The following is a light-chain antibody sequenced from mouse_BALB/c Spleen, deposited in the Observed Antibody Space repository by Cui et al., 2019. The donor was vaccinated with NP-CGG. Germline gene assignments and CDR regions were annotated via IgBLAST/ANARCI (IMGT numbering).Light chain of an antibody. CDR2: GTN. Sequence: QAVVTQDSALPTSPGETVTLTCRSNTGAVTTSNYANWVQEKPDHLFAGLIGGTNNRAPGVPARFSGSLIGDKAALTITGAQTEDEAIYFCALWYSNHWVFGGGTKLTVL. V-gene: IGLV1*01. CDR1: TGAVTTSNY. J-gene: IGLJ1*01. CDR3: ALWYSNHWV.